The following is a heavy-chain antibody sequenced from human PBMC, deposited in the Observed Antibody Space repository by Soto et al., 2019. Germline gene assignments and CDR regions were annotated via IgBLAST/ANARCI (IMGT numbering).Heavy chain of an antibody. Sequence: EVQLLESGGGLVQPGGSLRLSCAASGFTFSSNPMNWVRQAPGKGPEWVSFISADGNSKYYADSVRGRSTISRDNFRSTLYFQMNSLRAEDTAIYYCAKRAGDGYLDFWGHGTLVTVSS. J-gene: IGHJ4*01. CDR3: AKRAGDGYLDF. V-gene: IGHV3-23*01. CDR2: ISADGNSK. D-gene: IGHD3-16*02. CDR1: GFTFSSNP.